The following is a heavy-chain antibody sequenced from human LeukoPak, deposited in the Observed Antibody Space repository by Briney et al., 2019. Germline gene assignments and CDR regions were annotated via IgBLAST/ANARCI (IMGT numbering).Heavy chain of an antibody. J-gene: IGHJ6*02. V-gene: IGHV4-34*01. D-gene: IGHD2-15*01. CDR1: GGSFSGYY. CDR3: ARGQVVVVAATHYYYYYGMDV. CDR2: INHSGST. Sequence: PSETLSLTCAVYGGSFSGYYWSSIRQPPGKWLEWIGEINHSGSTNYNPSLKSRVTISVDTSKNQFSLKLSSVTAADTAVYYCARGQVVVVAATHYYYYYGMDVWGQGTTVTVSS.